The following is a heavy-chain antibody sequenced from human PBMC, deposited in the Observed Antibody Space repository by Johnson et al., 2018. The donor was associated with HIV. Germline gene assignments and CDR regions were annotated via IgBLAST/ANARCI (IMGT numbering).Heavy chain of an antibody. CDR1: GFTFDDYG. CDR3: ATSGLTLGSSSSHAFDI. D-gene: IGHD6-6*01. V-gene: IGHV3-30*19. J-gene: IGHJ3*02. CDR2: ISYDGSNK. Sequence: QVQLVESGGGVVQPGGSLRLSCAASGFTFDDYGMTWVRQAPGKGLEWVAIISYDGSNKYYADSVKGRFTISRDNSKNTLYRQMNSLRAEDTAMYYCATSGLTLGSSSSHAFDIWGQGTMVTVSS.